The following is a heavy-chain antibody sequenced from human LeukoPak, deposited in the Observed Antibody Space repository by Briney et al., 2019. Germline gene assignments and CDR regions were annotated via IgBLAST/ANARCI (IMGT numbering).Heavy chain of an antibody. CDR1: GYTFTGYY. Sequence: ASVKVSCKASGYTFTGYYMHWVRQAPGQGLEWMGWINPNSGGTNYAQKFQGRVTMTRDTSISTAYMELSSLRSEGTAVYYCARLYSSSWLGVDYWGQGTLVTVSS. CDR3: ARLYSSSWLGVDY. D-gene: IGHD6-13*01. J-gene: IGHJ4*02. V-gene: IGHV1-2*02. CDR2: INPNSGGT.